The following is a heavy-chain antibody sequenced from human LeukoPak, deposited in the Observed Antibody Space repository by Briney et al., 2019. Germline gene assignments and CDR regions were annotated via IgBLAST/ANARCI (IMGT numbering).Heavy chain of an antibody. CDR3: ARRSHYDFWSGDDAFDI. V-gene: IGHV3-20*04. J-gene: IGHJ3*02. Sequence: PGGSLRLSCAASGLTFSTYGMSWVRQAPGKGLEWVSGINWNDGSTGYADSVKGRFTISRDNAKNSLYLQMNSLRAEDTALYYCARRSHYDFWSGDDAFDIWGQGTMVTVSS. D-gene: IGHD3-3*01. CDR2: INWNDGST. CDR1: GLTFSTYG.